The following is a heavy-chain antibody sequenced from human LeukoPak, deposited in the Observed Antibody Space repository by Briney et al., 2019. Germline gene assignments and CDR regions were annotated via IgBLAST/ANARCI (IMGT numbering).Heavy chain of an antibody. CDR1: GGTFNSYA. CDR2: INPKSGGR. J-gene: IGHJ4*02. Sequence: GASVKVSCKASGGTFNSYAISWVRQAPGQGLEWMGWINPKSGGRNYAQKFQGRVTMTRDTSISTAYMELSRLRFDDTAVYYCARVPSQYYDGSAYYYGVVYDYWGQGTLVTVSS. V-gene: IGHV1-2*02. D-gene: IGHD3-22*01. CDR3: ARVPSQYYDGSAYYYGVVYDY.